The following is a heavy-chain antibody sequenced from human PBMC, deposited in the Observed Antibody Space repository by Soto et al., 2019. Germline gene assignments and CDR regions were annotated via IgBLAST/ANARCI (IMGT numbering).Heavy chain of an antibody. J-gene: IGHJ5*02. V-gene: IGHV1-2*02. CDR1: GYTFTNYY. CDR3: ARSDDSTSYPLDL. Sequence: ASVKVSCKASGYTFTNYYMHWVRQAPGQGLEWMGWMNPRSGGTKYAQAFQDRVTMTRDASISTAYMEVTSLRRGDTAVYFCARSDDSTSYPLDLWGPGTLVTVSS. D-gene: IGHD4-4*01. CDR2: MNPRSGGT.